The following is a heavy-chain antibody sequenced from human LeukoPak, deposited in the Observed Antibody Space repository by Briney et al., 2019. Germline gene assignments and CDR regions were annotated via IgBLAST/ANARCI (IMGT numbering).Heavy chain of an antibody. Sequence: SETLSLTCTVSGGSISSGGYYWSWIRQHPGKGLEWIGYIYYSGTTYYNPSLKSRITISVDTSKNQFSLKLSSVTAADTAVYYCARLGDSLPYWYFDLWGRGTLVTVSS. V-gene: IGHV4-31*03. CDR3: ARLGDSLPYWYFDL. CDR2: IYYSGTT. J-gene: IGHJ2*01. CDR1: GGSISSGGYY. D-gene: IGHD4-17*01.